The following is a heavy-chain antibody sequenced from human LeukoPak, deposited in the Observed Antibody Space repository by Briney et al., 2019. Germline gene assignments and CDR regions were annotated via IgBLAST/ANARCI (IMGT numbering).Heavy chain of an antibody. V-gene: IGHV3-21*01. J-gene: IGHJ4*02. D-gene: IGHD3-10*02. CDR1: GFTFSSYS. CDR2: ISSSSSYI. Sequence: GGSLRLSCAASGFTFSSYSMKWVRQAPGKGLKWVSFISSSSSYIYYADSVKGRFTISRDNAKNSLYLQMNSLRAEDTAVYYCARGTMFPYYFDYWGQGTLVTVSS. CDR3: ARGTMFPYYFDY.